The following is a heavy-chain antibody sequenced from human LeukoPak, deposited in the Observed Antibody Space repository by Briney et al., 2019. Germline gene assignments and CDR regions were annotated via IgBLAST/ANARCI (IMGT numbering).Heavy chain of an antibody. CDR2: MNPNSGNT. D-gene: IGHD6-13*01. CDR3: ARLIAAAGTVNWFDP. J-gene: IGHJ5*02. V-gene: IGHV1-8*03. Sequence: ASVTVSFKASGYTFTIYDINWVRQATGQGLEWMGWMNPNSGNTGYAQKFQGRVTITRNTSISTAYMELSSLRSEDTAVYYCARLIAAAGTVNWFDPWGQGTLVTVSS. CDR1: GYTFTIYD.